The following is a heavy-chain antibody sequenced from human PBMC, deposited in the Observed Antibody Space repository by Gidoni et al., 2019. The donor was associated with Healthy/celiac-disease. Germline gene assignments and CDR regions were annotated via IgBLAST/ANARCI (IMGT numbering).Heavy chain of an antibody. D-gene: IGHD6-6*01. CDR2: IRAYNGNT. V-gene: IGHV1-18*01. CDR1: GYTFTRYG. Sequence: HVQLVPPGAEVKKPGASVKVACKASGYTFTRYGISWVRQAPGQGLEWMGWIRAYNGNTNYAQKLQGRVTMTTDTSTSTAYMELRSLRSDDTAVYYCERDRGIAARRYYGMDVWGQGTTVTVSS. CDR3: ERDRGIAARRYYGMDV. J-gene: IGHJ6*02.